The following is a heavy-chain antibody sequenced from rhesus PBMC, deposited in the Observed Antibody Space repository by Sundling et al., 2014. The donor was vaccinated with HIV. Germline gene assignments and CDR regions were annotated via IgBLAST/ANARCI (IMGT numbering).Heavy chain of an antibody. Sequence: QVQLQESGPGLVKPSETLSLTCAVSGYSVTSEYYWGWVRQPPGKGLEYIGYISGSSGTTYYNPSLKSRVTISKDTSKNQFSLKLSSVTAADTAVYYCARHDYYSGSYFQSGYFDYWGQGVLVTVSS. CDR3: ARHDYYSGSYFQSGYFDY. CDR2: ISGSSGTT. J-gene: IGHJ4*01. V-gene: IGHV4-99*01. D-gene: IGHD3-16*01. CDR1: GYSVTSEYY.